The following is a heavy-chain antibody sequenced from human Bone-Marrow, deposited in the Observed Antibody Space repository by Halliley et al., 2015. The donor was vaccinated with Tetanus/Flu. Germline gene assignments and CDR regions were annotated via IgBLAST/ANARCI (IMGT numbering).Heavy chain of an antibody. V-gene: IGHV5-51*01. CDR2: PYPGDSDP. D-gene: IGHD3-22*01. J-gene: IGHJ6*02. CDR3: ARRGSSGYYYGMDV. Sequence: GIPYPGDSDPRYSPSFQGQVTISADKSISTAYLQWGSLKASDTAMYYCARRGSSGYYYGMDVWGQGTTVTVSS.